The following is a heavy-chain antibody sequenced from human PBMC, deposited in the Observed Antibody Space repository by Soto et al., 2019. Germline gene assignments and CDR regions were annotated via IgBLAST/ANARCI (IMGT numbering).Heavy chain of an antibody. J-gene: IGHJ4*02. CDR3: ATIATSATGLYYFDY. D-gene: IGHD1-1*01. CDR1: GGSISSGNYY. Sequence: QVQLQESGPGLVKPSQTLSLTYTVSGGSISSGNYYWSWIRQPPGKGLEWIGFISYSGSTYYNASPKILVTISVDTSKNQFSLNLNSVTAADTAVYYCATIATSATGLYYFDYWVQGTLVTVSS. CDR2: ISYSGST. V-gene: IGHV4-30-4*01.